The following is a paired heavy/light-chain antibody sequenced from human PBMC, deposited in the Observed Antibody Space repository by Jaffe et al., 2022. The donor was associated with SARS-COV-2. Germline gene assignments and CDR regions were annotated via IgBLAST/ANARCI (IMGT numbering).Light chain of an antibody. V-gene: IGLV7-46*01. CDR2: DTS. Sequence: QAVVTQEPSLTVSPGGTVTLTCGSSTGAVTSGHYPYWFQQKPGQAPRTLIYDTSNKHSWTPARFSGSLLGGKAALTLSGAQPEDEAEYYCLLSYRGAPYYVFGTGTKVTVL. CDR1: TGAVTSGHY. CDR3: LLSYRGAPYYV. J-gene: IGLJ1*01.
Heavy chain of an antibody. J-gene: IGHJ4*02. CDR2: VSSDGSNK. V-gene: IGHV3-30*03. Sequence: QVQLVESGGGVVQPGRSLRLSCAASGFTFSSYAMHWVRQAPGKGLEWVAVVSSDGSNKYYADSVKGRFTISRDNSKNTLYLQMNSLRAEDTAVYQCARFYREDTPMVISDYWGQGTLVTVSS. CDR1: GFTFSSYA. CDR3: ARFYREDTPMVISDY. D-gene: IGHD5-18*01.